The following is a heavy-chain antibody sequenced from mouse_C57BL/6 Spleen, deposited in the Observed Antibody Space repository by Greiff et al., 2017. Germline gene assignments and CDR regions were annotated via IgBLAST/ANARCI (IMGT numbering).Heavy chain of an antibody. J-gene: IGHJ4*01. V-gene: IGHV1-59*01. CDR2: IDPSDSYT. CDR3: ARKGAYYSSYYAMDY. CDR1: GYTFTSYW. D-gene: IGHD2-5*01. Sequence: QVQLQQPGAELVRPGTSVKLSCKASGYTFTSYWMHWVKQRPGQGLEWIGVIDPSDSYTNYNQKFKGKATLTVDTSSSTAYMQLSSLTSEDSAVYYCARKGAYYSSYYAMDYWGQGTSVTVSS.